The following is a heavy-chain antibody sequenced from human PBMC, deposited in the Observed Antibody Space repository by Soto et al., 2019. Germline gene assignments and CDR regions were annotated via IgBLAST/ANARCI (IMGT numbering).Heavy chain of an antibody. Sequence: QVQVVESEGGVVQPGTSLRLSCAASGFTFSNFGMHWVRQAPGKGLEWVAVIWHDGKNKYYADSAKGRFTISRDNSKNTLYLQMNSLRAEDTAVYYCARDPGQDEAMDYWGQGTLVTVSS. V-gene: IGHV3-33*01. J-gene: IGHJ4*02. CDR1: GFTFSNFG. CDR3: ARDPGQDEAMDY. CDR2: IWHDGKNK.